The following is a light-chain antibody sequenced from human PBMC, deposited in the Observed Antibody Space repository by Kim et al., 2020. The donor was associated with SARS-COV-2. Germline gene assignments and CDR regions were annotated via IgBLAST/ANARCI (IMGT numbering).Light chain of an antibody. Sequence: ATGKTAKFTCGGDNIGSKSVHWYQQKPGQAHVLVIYYDSDRPSGIPERFSGSNSGNTATLTISRVEAGDEADYYCHVWDGSSDHYVFGSGTKVTVL. CDR2: YDS. V-gene: IGLV3-21*04. CDR3: HVWDGSSDHYV. CDR1: NIGSKS. J-gene: IGLJ1*01.